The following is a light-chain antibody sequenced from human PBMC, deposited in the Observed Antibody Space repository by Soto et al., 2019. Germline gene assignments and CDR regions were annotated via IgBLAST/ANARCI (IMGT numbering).Light chain of an antibody. CDR2: DAS. Sequence: DIQMTQSPSSLSASVGDRVTITCQASQDISKFLNWYQLKPGKAPRLLIFDASSVDTGVPSRFSGSGSGTHFTFTIDSLQAEDLATYYCQQYEDLPLTFGGGTTVEI. CDR1: QDISKF. CDR3: QQYEDLPLT. V-gene: IGKV1-33*01. J-gene: IGKJ4*01.